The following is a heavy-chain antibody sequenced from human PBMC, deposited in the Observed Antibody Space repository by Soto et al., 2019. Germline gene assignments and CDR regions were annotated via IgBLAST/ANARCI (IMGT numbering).Heavy chain of an antibody. CDR3: AKDSLTHYGTDAFDI. J-gene: IGHJ3*02. Sequence: GGSLRLSCAASGLTLSTYIMSWVRQAPGKGLEWVSAISGSGGSTYYADSVKGRFTISRDNSKNTLYLQMNSLRAEDTAVYYCAKDSLTHYGTDAFDIWGQGTMVTVSS. V-gene: IGHV3-23*01. CDR1: GLTLSTYI. D-gene: IGHD4-17*01. CDR2: ISGSGGST.